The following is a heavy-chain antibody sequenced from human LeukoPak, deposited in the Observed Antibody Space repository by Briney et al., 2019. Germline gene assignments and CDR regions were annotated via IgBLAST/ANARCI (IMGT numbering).Heavy chain of an antibody. D-gene: IGHD6-19*01. Sequence: ASVKVSCKTSGYTFPSHDINWVRQATGQGLEWMGWMNPNSGNTGYAQKFQGRVTMSRNTSISTAYMELNSLRAEDTAVYYCARGSRPYSSGWSLASWGQGTLVTVSS. CDR3: ARGSRPYSSGWSLAS. CDR1: GYTFPSHD. CDR2: MNPNSGNT. J-gene: IGHJ5*02. V-gene: IGHV1-8*02.